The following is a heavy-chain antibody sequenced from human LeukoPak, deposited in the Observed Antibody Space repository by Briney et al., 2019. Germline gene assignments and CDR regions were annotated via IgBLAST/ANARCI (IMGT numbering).Heavy chain of an antibody. CDR1: GFIFSSYW. CDR2: IKQDGSGK. Sequence: PGGSLRLSCAASGFIFSSYWMSWVRQAPGHGLGWVANIKQDGSGKYYVDSVKGRFTISRYNAKNSLYLQINSLRAEDTAVYYCAKEYKYSNSLVFDYWGQGTLVTVSS. J-gene: IGHJ4*02. D-gene: IGHD6-13*01. V-gene: IGHV3-7*03. CDR3: AKEYKYSNSLVFDY.